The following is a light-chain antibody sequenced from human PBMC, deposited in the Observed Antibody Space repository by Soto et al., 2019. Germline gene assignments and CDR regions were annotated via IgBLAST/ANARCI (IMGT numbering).Light chain of an antibody. CDR3: QQYNSYSWT. V-gene: IGKV1-5*03. Sequence: DIQMTQSPSPLSASVGDRVTITCRASQTISTWLAWYQQKPGKAPQLLIYKASNLESGVPSRFSGSGSGTEFTLTISSLQPDDFATYYCQQYNSYSWTFGQGTKV. CDR2: KAS. J-gene: IGKJ1*01. CDR1: QTISTW.